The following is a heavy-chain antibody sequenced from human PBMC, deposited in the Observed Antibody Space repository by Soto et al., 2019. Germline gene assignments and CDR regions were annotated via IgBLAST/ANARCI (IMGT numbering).Heavy chain of an antibody. V-gene: IGHV3-48*01. CDR1: GFIFSNYI. CDR2: ISSSSNTI. CDR3: ANPCSGGDCYSPVY. D-gene: IGHD2-21*02. J-gene: IGHJ4*02. Sequence: EEQLVESGGGLVQPGGSLRLSCAASGFIFSNYIMHWVRQAPGKGLEWVSYISSSSNTIYYADSVMSRFTISSANAKNFLHLQKNSLRAADMYFCYCANPCSGGDCYSPVYWGQGTLVTVSS.